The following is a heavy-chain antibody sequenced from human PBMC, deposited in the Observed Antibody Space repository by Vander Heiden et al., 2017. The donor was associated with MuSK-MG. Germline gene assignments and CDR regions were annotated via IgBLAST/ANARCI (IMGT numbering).Heavy chain of an antibody. J-gene: IGHJ3*02. D-gene: IGHD3-22*01. V-gene: IGHV3-7*03. CDR2: IKQDGSEK. CDR1: AFTFSSHW. CDR3: AREKGYYDSSGYWVDAFDI. Sequence: EVQLVESGGGLVQPGGPLRLSCAAPAFTFSSHWMGWVRQAPGKGLEWVANIKQDGSEKYYVDSVKGRFTISRDNAKNSLYLQMNSLRAEDTAVYYCAREKGYYDSSGYWVDAFDIWGQGTMVTVSS.